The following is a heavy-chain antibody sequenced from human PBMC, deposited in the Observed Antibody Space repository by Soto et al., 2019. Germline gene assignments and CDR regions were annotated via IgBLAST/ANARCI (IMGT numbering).Heavy chain of an antibody. V-gene: IGHV1-3*01. D-gene: IGHD6-19*01. CDR1: GYTFTSYA. CDR2: INAGNGNT. Sequence: ASVKVSCKASGYTFTSYAMHWVRQAPGQRLEWMGWINAGNGNTKYSQKFQGRVTITRDTSASTAYMELSSLRSEDTALYDCARNHGGSGWSMAIGGALDIWGQGTMVTVSS. CDR3: ARNHGGSGWSMAIGGALDI. J-gene: IGHJ3*02.